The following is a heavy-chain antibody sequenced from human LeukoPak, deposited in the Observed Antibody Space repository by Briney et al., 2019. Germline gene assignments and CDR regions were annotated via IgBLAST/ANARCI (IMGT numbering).Heavy chain of an antibody. D-gene: IGHD3-3*01. CDR1: GGSFSGYY. CDR3: ARLNSITIFAFRKYYCYMDV. J-gene: IGHJ6*03. CDR2: IDHSGST. V-gene: IGHV4-34*01. Sequence: SETLSLTCGVSGGSFSGYYWAWIRQPPGKGLEWIGQIDHSGSTNYNPSLKSRVTISVDTSKNQFSLRLTSVTAADTAVYYCARLNSITIFAFRKYYCYMDVWDKGTTVTVSS.